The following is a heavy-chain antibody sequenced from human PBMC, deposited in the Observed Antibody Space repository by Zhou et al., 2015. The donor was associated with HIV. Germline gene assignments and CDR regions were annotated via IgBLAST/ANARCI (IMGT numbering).Heavy chain of an antibody. Sequence: QVQLVESGGGLVKPGGSLRLSCTASGFTFSDYFMVWIRLAPGKGLECISYISDSGSDKSYADSVRGRFTISRDNAKKSLFLQMNSLRAEDTAIYYCVRDGAYGLDLRGALDQWGQGTLVTVSS. CDR1: GFTFSDYF. CDR2: ISDSGSDK. J-gene: IGHJ4*02. CDR3: VRDGAYGLDLRGALDQ. D-gene: IGHD3/OR15-3a*01. V-gene: IGHV3-11*01.